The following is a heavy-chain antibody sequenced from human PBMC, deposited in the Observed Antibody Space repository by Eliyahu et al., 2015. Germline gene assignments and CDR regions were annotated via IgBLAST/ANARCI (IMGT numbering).Heavy chain of an antibody. J-gene: IGHJ4*02. CDR2: IYWDDDK. Sequence: QITLKESGPTLVKPTQTLTLTCTFSGFSLSTSGVGVGWIRQPPGKALEWLALIYWDDDKRYSPSLKSRLTITKDTSKNQVVLTMTNMDPVDTATYYCAHSAAIAAAGTATFDYWGQGTLVTVSS. D-gene: IGHD6-13*01. CDR1: GFSLSTSGVG. V-gene: IGHV2-5*02. CDR3: AHSAAIAAAGTATFDY.